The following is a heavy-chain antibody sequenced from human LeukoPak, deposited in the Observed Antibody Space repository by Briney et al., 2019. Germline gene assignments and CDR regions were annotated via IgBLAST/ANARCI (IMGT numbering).Heavy chain of an antibody. V-gene: IGHV3-23*01. CDR2: VSDKGDAT. CDR1: GFTFSNYA. Sequence: PGGSLRLSCAASGFTFSNYAMSWVRRAPGKGLEWFSTVSDKGDATAHADSVKGRFTISRDNAKNTLSLLMNILRAEDTAVYYCARVGPLANRSAGHYYFDLWGRGTLVTVSS. J-gene: IGHJ2*01. D-gene: IGHD3-10*01. CDR3: ARVGPLANRSAGHYYFDL.